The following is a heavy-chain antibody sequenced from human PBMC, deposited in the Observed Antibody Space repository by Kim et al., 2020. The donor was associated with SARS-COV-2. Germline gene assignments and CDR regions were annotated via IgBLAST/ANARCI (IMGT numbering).Heavy chain of an antibody. CDR2: ISSSSSYI. Sequence: GGSLRLSCAASGFTFSSYSMNWVRQAPGKGLEWVSSISSSSSYIYYADSVKGRFTISRDNAKNSLYLQMNSLRAEDTAVYYCARADSSSWSKGGDYYYYYMDVWGKGTTVTVSS. CDR1: GFTFSSYS. D-gene: IGHD6-13*01. V-gene: IGHV3-21*01. CDR3: ARADSSSWSKGGDYYYYYMDV. J-gene: IGHJ6*03.